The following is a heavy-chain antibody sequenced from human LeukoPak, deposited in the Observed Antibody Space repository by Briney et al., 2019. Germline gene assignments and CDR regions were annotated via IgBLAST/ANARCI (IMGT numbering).Heavy chain of an antibody. CDR2: INHSGST. CDR3: ARGVVVPAAIDYYYGMDV. J-gene: IGHJ6*02. Sequence: SETLSLTCAVYGGSFSGYYWSWIRQPPGKGLEWIGEINHSGSTNYNPSLKSRVTISVDTSKNQFSLKLSSVTAADTAVYYCARGVVVPAAIDYYYGMDVWGQGTTVTVSS. V-gene: IGHV4-34*01. CDR1: GGSFSGYY. D-gene: IGHD2-2*01.